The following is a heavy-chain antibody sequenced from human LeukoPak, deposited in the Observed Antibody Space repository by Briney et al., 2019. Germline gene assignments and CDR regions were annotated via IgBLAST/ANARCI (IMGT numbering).Heavy chain of an antibody. CDR1: GYTFTSYG. Sequence: GASVKVSCKASGYTFTSYGISWVRQAPGQGLEWMGWISAYNGNTNYAQKLQGRVTMTTDTSTSTAYMELRSLRSDDTAVYYCARDYSGSYYRTYYYYYMDVWAKGPRSPSP. CDR2: ISAYNGNT. V-gene: IGHV1-18*01. J-gene: IGHJ6*03. CDR3: ARDYSGSYYRTYYYYYMDV. D-gene: IGHD1-26*01.